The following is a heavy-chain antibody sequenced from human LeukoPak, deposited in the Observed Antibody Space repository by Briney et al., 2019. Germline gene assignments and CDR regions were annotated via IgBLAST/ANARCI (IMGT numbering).Heavy chain of an antibody. J-gene: IGHJ5*02. CDR3: ARGEWETTYYYGSGSQGWFDP. CDR1: GGTFISYA. CDR2: IIPIFGKA. V-gene: IGHV1-69*05. Sequence: GASVKVSCKASGGTFISYAIRWVRQAPGQGGEWRGRIIPIFGKANYAQKFQRRVQITTDESTSTAYMELSSLRSDDTAVYYCARGEWETTYYYGSGSQGWFDPWGQGTLVTVSS. D-gene: IGHD3-10*01.